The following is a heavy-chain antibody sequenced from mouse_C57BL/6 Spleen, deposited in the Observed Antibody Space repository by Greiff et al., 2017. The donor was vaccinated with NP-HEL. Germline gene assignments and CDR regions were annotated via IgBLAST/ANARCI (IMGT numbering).Heavy chain of an antibody. V-gene: IGHV1-82*01. Sequence: QVQLQQSGPELVKPGASVKISCKASGYAFSSSWMNWVKQRPGTGLEWIGRIYPGDGDTNYNGKFKGKATLTADKSSSTAYMQLSSLTSEDSAVYFCARGAGTAYWGQGTLVTVSA. J-gene: IGHJ3*01. D-gene: IGHD4-1*01. CDR1: GYAFSSSW. CDR2: IYPGDGDT. CDR3: ARGAGTAY.